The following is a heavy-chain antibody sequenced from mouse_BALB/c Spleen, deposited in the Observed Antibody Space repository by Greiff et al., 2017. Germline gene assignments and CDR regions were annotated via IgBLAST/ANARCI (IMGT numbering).Heavy chain of an antibody. CDR3: SAKYDFERGWFAY. Sequence: VQLQQSGTVLARPGASVYMSCKASGYTFTSYWMYWVKQRPGQGLEWIGAIYPGNSDTSYNQKFKGKAKLTAVTSTSPAYMENRSLTNEDTAVYYYSAKYDFERGWFAYWGQGTLVTVSA. CDR1: GYTFTSYW. V-gene: IGHV1-5*01. D-gene: IGHD6-1*01. J-gene: IGHJ3*01. CDR2: IYPGNSDT.